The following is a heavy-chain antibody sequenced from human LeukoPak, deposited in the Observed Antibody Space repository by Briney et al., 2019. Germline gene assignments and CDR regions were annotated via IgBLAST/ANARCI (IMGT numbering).Heavy chain of an antibody. CDR2: INEGGNEK. CDR1: GLIFSNYW. CDR3: ARHPNSNWDY. J-gene: IGHJ4*02. D-gene: IGHD6-13*01. V-gene: IGHV3-7*03. Sequence: GGSLRLSCAATGLIFSNYWMSWVRQVPGKGLEWVVNINEGGNEKNYVDSVKGRFTASRDNAQNSLYLQMNSLRVEDTAVYYCARHPNSNWDYWGQGTLVTVSP.